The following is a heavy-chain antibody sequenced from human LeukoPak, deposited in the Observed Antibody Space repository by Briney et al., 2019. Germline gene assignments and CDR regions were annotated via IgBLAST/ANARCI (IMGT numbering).Heavy chain of an antibody. Sequence: SETLSLTCTVSGGSISIYYWSWIRQPPGKGLEWIGYISYSGTADYNPSLKSRVTISVDMSKNQFSLKLSSMTAADTAVYYCARGVPYYNFDRSERVPWGFGYWGQGTRVTVSS. J-gene: IGHJ4*02. CDR3: ARGVPYYNFDRSERVPWGFGY. D-gene: IGHD3-9*01. V-gene: IGHV4-59*01. CDR2: ISYSGTA. CDR1: GGSISIYY.